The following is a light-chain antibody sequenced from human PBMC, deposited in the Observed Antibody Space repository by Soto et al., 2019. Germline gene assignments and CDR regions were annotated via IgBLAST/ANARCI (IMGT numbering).Light chain of an antibody. V-gene: IGKV3-11*01. J-gene: IGKJ1*01. CDR2: DAS. CDR1: HSIDNY. Sequence: IVLPQSPATLSLSPGERATLSCRASHSIDNYLAWYQQKLGQAPRLLIYDASNRATGIPPRFSGSGSGTDFTLTISRLEPEDFAVYYCQHPSNLPPTFGQGTKVDIK. CDR3: QHPSNLPPT.